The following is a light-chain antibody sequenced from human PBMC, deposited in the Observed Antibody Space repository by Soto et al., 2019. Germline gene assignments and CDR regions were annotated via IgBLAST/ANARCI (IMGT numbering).Light chain of an antibody. CDR3: SSYTSSSTYV. J-gene: IGLJ1*01. CDR1: SSDVGGYDY. V-gene: IGLV2-14*01. CDR2: EVN. Sequence: QSALTQPASVAGSPGQSITISCTGTSSDVGGYDYVSWYQQHPGKAPKLIIYEVNNRPSGVSHRFSGSKSGNTASLTISGLQAEDEADYYCSSYTSSSTYVFGSGTKGTVL.